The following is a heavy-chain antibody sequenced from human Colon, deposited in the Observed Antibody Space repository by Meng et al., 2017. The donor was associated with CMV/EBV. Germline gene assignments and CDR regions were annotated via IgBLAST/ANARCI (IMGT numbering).Heavy chain of an antibody. J-gene: IGHJ4*02. V-gene: IGHV3-23*01. Sequence: GESLKISCKVSGFIFSDYAMAWVRQAPGEGLEWVSVISASATGSYYADSVKGRFAISRDNSKNALYLEMNSLRAEDTAVYFCAKASYYYGSGSSFDYWGQGTLVTVSS. CDR3: AKASYYYGSGSSFDY. CDR2: ISASATGS. CDR1: GFIFSDYA. D-gene: IGHD3-10*01.